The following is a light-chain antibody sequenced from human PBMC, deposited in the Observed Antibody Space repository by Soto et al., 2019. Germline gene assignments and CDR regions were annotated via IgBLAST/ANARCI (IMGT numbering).Light chain of an antibody. CDR2: DTS. CDR1: QSVNSF. V-gene: IGKV3-11*01. Sequence: EILLTQSPGTVSLSPGERATPSFRASQSVNSFLAWYQQKPGQAPRLLIFDTSNRATGIPIRFSGSGSGTDFTLTISSLEPEDFAVYFCQQRSNWPITFGQGTRLEIK. J-gene: IGKJ5*01. CDR3: QQRSNWPIT.